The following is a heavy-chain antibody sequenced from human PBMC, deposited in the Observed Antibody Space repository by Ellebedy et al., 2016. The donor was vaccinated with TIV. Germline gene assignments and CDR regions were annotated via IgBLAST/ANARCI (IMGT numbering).Heavy chain of an antibody. D-gene: IGHD6-6*01. J-gene: IGHJ4*02. CDR3: ARVGAARAFDY. V-gene: IGHV3-7*02. CDR2: IKQDGSEK. Sequence: GESLKISXAASGFTFSNYWMNWVRQAPGKGLECVANIKQDGSEKYYVDSVKGRFTISRDNAQGSLYLQMNSLRDEDTAVYYCARVGAARAFDYWGQGTLVTVSS. CDR1: GFTFSNYW.